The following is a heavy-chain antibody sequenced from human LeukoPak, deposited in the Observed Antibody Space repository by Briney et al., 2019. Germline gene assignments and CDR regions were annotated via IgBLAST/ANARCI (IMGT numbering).Heavy chain of an antibody. CDR3: ARAEYYFDY. V-gene: IGHV4-34*01. J-gene: IGHJ4*02. CDR1: GESFSSYY. Sequence: PSETLSLTCAVYGESFSSYYWSWIRQPPGKGLEWIGEINHSGSTNYNPSLKSRVTISVDTSKNQFSLKLSSVTAADTAVYYCARAEYYFDYWGQGTLVTVSS. CDR2: INHSGST.